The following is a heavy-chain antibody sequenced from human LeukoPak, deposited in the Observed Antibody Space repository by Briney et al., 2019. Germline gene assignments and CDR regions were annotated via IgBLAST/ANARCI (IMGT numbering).Heavy chain of an antibody. CDR2: ISGSGSST. CDR3: VRPRAGIAVALDY. V-gene: IGHV3-23*01. D-gene: IGHD6-19*01. CDR1: GFTFSSYA. J-gene: IGHJ4*02. Sequence: EGSLRLSCAASGFTFSSYAMSWVRQAPGKGLEWVSAISGSGSSTYYADSVKGRFTISRDNAKNTLYLQMNSLRAEDTAVYYCVRPRAGIAVALDYWGQGTLVTVSS.